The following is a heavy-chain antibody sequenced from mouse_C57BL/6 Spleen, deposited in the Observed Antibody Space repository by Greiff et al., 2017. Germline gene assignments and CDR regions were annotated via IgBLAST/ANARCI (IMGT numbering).Heavy chain of an antibody. CDR1: GYTFTSYW. J-gene: IGHJ3*01. D-gene: IGHD2-4*01. CDR2: IYPGSGST. Sequence: QVQLQQPGAELVKPGASVKMSCKASGYTFTSYWITWVKQRPGKGLEWIGDIYPGSGSTNSNEKFKSKATLTVDKSSSTTYMQLSSLTSEDSAVYYCSRSGLPQAWFAYWGQGTPVTVSA. CDR3: SRSGLPQAWFAY. V-gene: IGHV1-55*01.